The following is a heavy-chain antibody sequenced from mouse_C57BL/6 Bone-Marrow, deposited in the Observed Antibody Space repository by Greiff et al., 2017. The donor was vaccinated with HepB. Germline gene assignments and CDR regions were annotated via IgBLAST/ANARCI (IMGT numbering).Heavy chain of an antibody. V-gene: IGHV1-54*01. Sequence: QVQLKESGAELVRPGTSVKVSCKASGYAFTNYLIEWVKQRPGQGLEWIGVINPGSGGTNYNEKFKGKATLTADKSSSTAYMQLSSLTSEDSAVYFCARSYGGYYAAMDYWGQGTSVTVSS. CDR3: ARSYGGYYAAMDY. D-gene: IGHD2-3*01. J-gene: IGHJ4*01. CDR1: GYAFTNYL. CDR2: INPGSGGT.